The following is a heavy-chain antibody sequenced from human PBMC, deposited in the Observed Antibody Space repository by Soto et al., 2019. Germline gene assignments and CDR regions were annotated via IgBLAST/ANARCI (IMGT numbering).Heavy chain of an antibody. J-gene: IGHJ6*02. D-gene: IGHD3-3*01. CDR3: ARVVYYDFWSGDSHYYGMDV. Sequence: GASVKVSCKASGYTFTSYGISWVRQAPGQGLEWMGWISAYNGNTNYAQKLQGRVTMTTDTSTSTAYMELRSLRSDDTAVYYCARVVYYDFWSGDSHYYGMDVWGQGTTVTVSS. CDR2: ISAYNGNT. CDR1: GYTFTSYG. V-gene: IGHV1-18*04.